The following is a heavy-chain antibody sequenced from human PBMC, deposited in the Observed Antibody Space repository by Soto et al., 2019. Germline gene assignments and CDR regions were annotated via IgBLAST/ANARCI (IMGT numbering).Heavy chain of an antibody. CDR2: FDPEDGER. CDR1: GYTLTELS. Sequence: GASVKVSCKVSGYTLTELSRHWVRQAPGTGLEWMGGFDPEDGERIYAQKFQGRVIMTEDTSTDTAYMELSRLRSDDTAVYYCARCILFWYGDYYYGMDVWGQGTTVTVSS. CDR3: ARCILFWYGDYYYGMDV. V-gene: IGHV1-24*01. D-gene: IGHD2-8*01. J-gene: IGHJ6*02.